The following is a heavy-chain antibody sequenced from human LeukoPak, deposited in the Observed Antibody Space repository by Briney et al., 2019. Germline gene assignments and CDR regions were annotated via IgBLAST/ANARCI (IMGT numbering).Heavy chain of an antibody. V-gene: IGHV4-34*01. Sequence: SETLSLTCAVYGGSFSGYYWSWIRQPPGEGLEWIGEINHSGSTNYNPSLKSRVTISVDTSKNQFSLKLSSVTAADTAVYYCARDPRYCGGDCYSNDAFDIWGQGTMVTVSS. CDR2: INHSGST. D-gene: IGHD2-21*02. CDR3: ARDPRYCGGDCYSNDAFDI. CDR1: GGSFSGYY. J-gene: IGHJ3*02.